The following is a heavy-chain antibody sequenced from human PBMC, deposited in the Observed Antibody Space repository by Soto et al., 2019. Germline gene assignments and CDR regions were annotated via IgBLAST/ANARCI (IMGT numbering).Heavy chain of an antibody. CDR1: ELSLTRCA. D-gene: IGHD1-26*01. V-gene: IGHV3-30*03. Sequence: PGRSLTLSCAACELSLTRCAMHYVRQAPGKGLEWVAHISYDGSNEHYVDSVKGRFTISRDNSKNTLYLQMTSLRAEDTAVYYCARDMARSTSAFDPWGQGTLVTVSS. CDR2: ISYDGSNE. J-gene: IGHJ5*02. CDR3: ARDMARSTSAFDP.